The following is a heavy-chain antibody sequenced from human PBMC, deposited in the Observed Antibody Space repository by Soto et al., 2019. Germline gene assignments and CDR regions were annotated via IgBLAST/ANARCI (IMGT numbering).Heavy chain of an antibody. Sequence: SETLSLTCTVSGGSISSSSYYWCWIRQPPGKGLEWIGSIYYSGSTYYNPSLKSRVTISVDTSKNQFSLKLSSVTAADTAVYYCARQRAHGGVRGVIMGGFDYWGQGTLVTVSS. CDR1: GGSISSSSYY. V-gene: IGHV4-39*01. D-gene: IGHD3-10*01. J-gene: IGHJ4*02. CDR2: IYYSGST. CDR3: ARQRAHGGVRGVIMGGFDY.